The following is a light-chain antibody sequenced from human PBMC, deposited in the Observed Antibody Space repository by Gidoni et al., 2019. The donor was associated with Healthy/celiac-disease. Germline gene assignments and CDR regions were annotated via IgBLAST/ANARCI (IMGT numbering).Light chain of an antibody. CDR1: QSISSY. CDR2: AAS. Sequence: DIQMTQSPSSLSASVGDRVTITCRASQSISSYLNWYQQKPGKAPKLLIYAASSLHSGVPSRFSGSGAGTDFTLTISRLQPEDFATYYCQQSYSTPLTFGQGTKVEIK. V-gene: IGKV1-39*01. CDR3: QQSYSTPLT. J-gene: IGKJ1*01.